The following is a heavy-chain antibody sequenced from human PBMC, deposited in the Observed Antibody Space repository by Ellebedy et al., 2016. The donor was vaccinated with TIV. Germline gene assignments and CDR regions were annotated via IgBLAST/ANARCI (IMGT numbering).Heavy chain of an antibody. CDR1: GFTFSGSV. CDR3: AKDRDDDGDYVFDS. V-gene: IGHV3-23*01. Sequence: GESLKISXAASGFTFSGSVMHWVRQAPGKGLKWVSGISRIDDSTYYADSVKGRFTISRDNPKNTLYLQMNNLRAEDTAVYYCAKDRDDDGDYVFDSWGQGTLVTVSS. CDR2: ISRIDDST. J-gene: IGHJ4*02. D-gene: IGHD4-17*01.